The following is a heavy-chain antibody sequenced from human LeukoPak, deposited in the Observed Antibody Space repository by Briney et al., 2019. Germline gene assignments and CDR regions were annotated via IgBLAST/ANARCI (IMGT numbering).Heavy chain of an antibody. CDR3: ARHHKRVSGVVSGTVDY. J-gene: IGHJ4*02. Sequence: PSETLSLTCTVSGDSINSGTYYWGWIRQPPGKGLEWIGSIYYSGSTYYNPSLKSRVTISVDTSKNQFSLRLTSVTDADTAIYYCARHHKRVSGVVSGTVDYWGQGTLVTVSS. V-gene: IGHV4-39*01. CDR1: GDSINSGTYY. D-gene: IGHD3-3*01. CDR2: IYYSGST.